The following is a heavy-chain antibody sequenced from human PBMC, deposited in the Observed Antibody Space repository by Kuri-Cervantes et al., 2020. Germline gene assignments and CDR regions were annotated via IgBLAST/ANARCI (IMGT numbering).Heavy chain of an antibody. CDR3: ARVFSSGRAWYETHQPEYFDY. J-gene: IGHJ4*02. V-gene: IGHV1-18*01. D-gene: IGHD3-10*01. CDR2: ISAYNGNT. Sequence: ASVKVSCKASGYTFTSYDINWVRQATGQGLEWMGWISAYNGNTNYAQKLQGRVTVTTDTSTSTAYMELRSLRSDGTAVYYCARVFSSGRAWYETHQPEYFDYWGQGTLVTVSS. CDR1: GYTFTSYD.